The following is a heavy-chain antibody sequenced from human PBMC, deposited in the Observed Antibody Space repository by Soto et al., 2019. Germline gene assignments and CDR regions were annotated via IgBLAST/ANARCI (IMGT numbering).Heavy chain of an antibody. CDR2: IYWDDSK. Sequence: QITLKESGPTLVRPTQTLTLTGAFSGFSLSTSGSGVGWIRQPPGKALEWLAVIYWDDSKHYSPSLRSRLTITKDTSKNQVVLTMTNMDPIDTGTYYCAHKGPEDWPLDYWGQGTLVTVSS. CDR1: GFSLSTSGSG. J-gene: IGHJ4*02. D-gene: IGHD3-9*01. CDR3: AHKGPEDWPLDY. V-gene: IGHV2-5*02.